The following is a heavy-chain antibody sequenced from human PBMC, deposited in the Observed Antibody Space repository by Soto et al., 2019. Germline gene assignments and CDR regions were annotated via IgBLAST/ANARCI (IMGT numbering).Heavy chain of an antibody. CDR1: GYTFTNYG. J-gene: IGHJ4*01. D-gene: IGHD2-2*01. CDR2: VCAYKGER. V-gene: IGHV1-18*01. CDR3: SRGTSIPASGDY. Sequence: QVQLVQSGAEVKKPGASVKVSCKASGYTFTNYGSNWVRQAPGKGLDWLGWVCAYKGERRYAHRVQARVIITTDTSTTPADVELRSLRSDNTAIYYCSRGTSIPASGDYWGQCTLVTVSS.